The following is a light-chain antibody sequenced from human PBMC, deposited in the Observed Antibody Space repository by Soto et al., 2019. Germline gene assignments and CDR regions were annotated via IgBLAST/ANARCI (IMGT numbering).Light chain of an antibody. J-gene: IGLJ1*01. Sequence: SALTEPAAVSGSPGPSITFSCTGTSSDFGGYTYVSWYQQHPGKAPKLMIFDATSRPSGVSNRFSGSKSDNTASLTIAGLQAEDEADYYCSSYTSTSTYVFGTGTKVTVL. CDR2: DAT. V-gene: IGLV2-14*03. CDR1: SSDFGGYTY. CDR3: SSYTSTSTYV.